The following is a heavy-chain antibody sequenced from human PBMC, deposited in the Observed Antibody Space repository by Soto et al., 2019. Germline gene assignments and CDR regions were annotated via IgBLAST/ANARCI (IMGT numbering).Heavy chain of an antibody. CDR1: GFSFSKHA. V-gene: IGHV3-30-3*01. CDR3: ARATMLRSYNYLDA. J-gene: IGHJ5*02. D-gene: IGHD3-16*01. CDR2: ISFDVLSE. Sequence: XGSLRLSCSASGFSFSKHALHWVRQAPGKGLEWVAYISFDVLSEAYAPSVKGRFTISRDNSKNTVSLEMSSLRHEDTAIYYCARATMLRSYNYLDAWGQGTLVTVSS.